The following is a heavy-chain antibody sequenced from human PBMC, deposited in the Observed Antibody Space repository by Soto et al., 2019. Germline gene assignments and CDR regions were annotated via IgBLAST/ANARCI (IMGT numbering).Heavy chain of an antibody. J-gene: IGHJ3*02. D-gene: IGHD3-10*01. CDR2: ISSSGSTI. CDR1: GFTFSDYY. Sequence: GGSLRLSCAASGFTFSDYYMSWIRQAPGKGLEWVSYISSSGSTIYYADSVKGRFTISRDNAKNSLYLQMNSLRAEDTAVYYCARGLLLWFGEFDAFDIWGQGTMVTVSS. CDR3: ARGLLLWFGEFDAFDI. V-gene: IGHV3-11*01.